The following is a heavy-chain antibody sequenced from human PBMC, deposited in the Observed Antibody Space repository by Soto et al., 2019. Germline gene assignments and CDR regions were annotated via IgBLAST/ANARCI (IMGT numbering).Heavy chain of an antibody. CDR1: GFTFSSYA. D-gene: IGHD5-12*01. CDR2: ISGSGGGT. V-gene: IGHV3-23*01. Sequence: GGSLRLSCAASGFTFSSYAMSWVRQAPGKGLEWVSGISGSGGGTYYADSVKGRFTISRDNSKNTLFLQMNSLRAEDTAVYYCAIGDIVATIQFPFDDWGQGTLVTVAS. CDR3: AIGDIVATIQFPFDD. J-gene: IGHJ4*02.